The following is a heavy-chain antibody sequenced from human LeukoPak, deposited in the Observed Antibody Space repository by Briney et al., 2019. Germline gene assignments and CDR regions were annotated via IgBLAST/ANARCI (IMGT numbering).Heavy chain of an antibody. D-gene: IGHD3-3*01. CDR1: GFTFSSYS. CDR2: ISSSSSYI. CDR3: ARDLVYDGVDP. J-gene: IGHJ5*02. Sequence: GGSLRLSCAASGFTFSSYSMNWVRQAPGKGLEWVSSISSSSSYIYYADSVKGRFTISRDNSKNTLYLQMNSLRAEDTAVYYCARDLVYDGVDPWGQGTLVTVSS. V-gene: IGHV3-21*04.